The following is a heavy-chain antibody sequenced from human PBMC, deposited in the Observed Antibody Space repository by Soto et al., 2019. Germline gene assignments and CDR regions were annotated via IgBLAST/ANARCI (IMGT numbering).Heavy chain of an antibody. Sequence: EVQLLESGGGLVQPGGSLRLSCAASGFSFNSYGMTWVRQAPGKGLEWVSGISGSGGSTDYADSVKGRFTISRDNSKNTVYLQMNSLRAADTAVYYCAREWGPTDYWGQGTLVTVSS. D-gene: IGHD3-16*01. J-gene: IGHJ4*02. V-gene: IGHV3-23*01. CDR3: AREWGPTDY. CDR1: GFSFNSYG. CDR2: ISGSGGST.